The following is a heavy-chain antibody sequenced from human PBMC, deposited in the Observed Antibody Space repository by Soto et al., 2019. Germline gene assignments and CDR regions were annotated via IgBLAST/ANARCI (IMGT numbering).Heavy chain of an antibody. J-gene: IGHJ5*02. Sequence: ASVKVSCKAFGYSFIDYYIHWVRQAPGQGLEWMGWINPKSGASNYAQKFQGRVNMTGDTSLCAAYMELSSLTSDDTAVYFCTIKLSTYNWFVPWGQGTKVTVYS. CDR2: INPKSGAS. CDR3: TIKLSTYNWFVP. CDR1: GYSFIDYY. V-gene: IGHV1-2*02.